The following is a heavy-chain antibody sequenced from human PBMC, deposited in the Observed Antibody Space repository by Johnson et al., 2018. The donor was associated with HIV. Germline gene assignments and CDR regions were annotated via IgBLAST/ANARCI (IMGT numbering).Heavy chain of an antibody. J-gene: IGHJ3*02. CDR1: GFTFSDYY. D-gene: IGHD3-16*02. CDR3: ARDNTTFGGVIVPIGAFDI. Sequence: QVQLVESGGGLVQPGGSLRLSCAASGFTFSDYYMSWIRQAPGKGLDWVSYISSTGTTIYSADSVKGRFTISRDNAKNSLYLQMNSLRAEDTAVSYCARDNTTFGGVIVPIGAFDIWGQGTMVTVSS. CDR2: ISSTGTTI. V-gene: IGHV3-11*04.